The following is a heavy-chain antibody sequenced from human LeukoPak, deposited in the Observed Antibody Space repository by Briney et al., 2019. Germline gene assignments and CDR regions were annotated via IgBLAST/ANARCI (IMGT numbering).Heavy chain of an antibody. Sequence: SETLSLTCAVYGGSFSGYYWSWIRQPPGKGLEWIGEINHSGSTNYNPSLKSRVTISVDTSKNQFSLKLGSVTAADTAVYYCARGRYSSGWYPYYYYMDVWGKGTTVTVSS. CDR1: GGSFSGYY. CDR2: INHSGST. V-gene: IGHV4-34*01. J-gene: IGHJ6*03. CDR3: ARGRYSSGWYPYYYYMDV. D-gene: IGHD6-19*01.